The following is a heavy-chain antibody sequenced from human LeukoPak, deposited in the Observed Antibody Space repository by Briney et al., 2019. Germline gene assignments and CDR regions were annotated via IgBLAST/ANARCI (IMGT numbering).Heavy chain of an antibody. J-gene: IGHJ3*02. CDR1: GGSISSYY. V-gene: IGHV4-59*01. CDR3: AGCDILTGGGAFDI. D-gene: IGHD3-9*01. CDR2: IYYSGST. Sequence: PSETLSLTCTDSGGSISSYYWSWIRQPPGKGLGWIGYIYYSGSTNYNPSLKSRVTISVDTSKNQFSLKLSSVTAADTAVYYCAGCDILTGGGAFDIWGQGTMVTVSS.